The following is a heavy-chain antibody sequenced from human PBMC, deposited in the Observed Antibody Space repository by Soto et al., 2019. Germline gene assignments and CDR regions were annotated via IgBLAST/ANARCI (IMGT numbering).Heavy chain of an antibody. Sequence: QITLKESGPTLVKPTQTLTLTCVFSGFSLSTSGVGVGWIRQPPGKSLEWLALIYWDDDKRYNPSLKSRLTLTRDPTKNKGVLTMTNRVRVETAIYYWAQRGAGPPARDNAYDVWAQATLVVFSS. V-gene: IGHV2-5*02. CDR2: IYWDDDK. CDR1: GFSLSTSGVG. J-gene: IGHJ3*01. CDR3: AQRGAGPPARDNAYDV. D-gene: IGHD2-15*01.